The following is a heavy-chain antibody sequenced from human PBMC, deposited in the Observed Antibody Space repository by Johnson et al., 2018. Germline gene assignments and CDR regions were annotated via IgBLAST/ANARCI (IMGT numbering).Heavy chain of an antibody. CDR1: GFTFSSYD. V-gene: IGHV3-13*01. J-gene: IGHJ6*02. CDR3: ARALGRMGRGVIRGYYYYGMDV. D-gene: IGHD3-10*01. Sequence: EVQLVESGGGLVQPGGSLRLSCAASGFTFSSYDMHWVRQATGKGLEWVSAIGTAGDTYYPGSVKGRFTISRENAKNSLYLQMNSLRAGDTAVYYCARALGRMGRGVIRGYYYYGMDVWGQGTTVTVSS. CDR2: IGTAGDT.